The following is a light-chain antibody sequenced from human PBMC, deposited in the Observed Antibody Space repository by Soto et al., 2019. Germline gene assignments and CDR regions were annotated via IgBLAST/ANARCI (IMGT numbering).Light chain of an antibody. CDR2: SNN. V-gene: IGLV1-40*01. CDR1: SSTIGATSV. Sequence: QSVLTQPPPGQRVTMPCTGISSTIGATSVVDWYHELRGAAPKLLIYSNNNRPSEVPARFFGYKSGTSASLAITGLQVEDEADYYCQSSDSTMLGLVAFGGGTKLTVL. CDR3: QSSDSTMLGLVA. J-gene: IGLJ2*01.